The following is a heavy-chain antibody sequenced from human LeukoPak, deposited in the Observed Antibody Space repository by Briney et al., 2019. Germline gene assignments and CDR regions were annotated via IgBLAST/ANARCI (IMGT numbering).Heavy chain of an antibody. Sequence: PGGSLRLSCAASGFTFDDYAMHWVRQVPGKGLEWVSCISSSGSYIYYADSVKGRFTISRDNAKNSLYLQMSSLRAEDTAVYYCARGEDYSDSSGYYYGHDYWGQGTLVTVSS. D-gene: IGHD3-22*01. CDR2: ISSSGSYI. V-gene: IGHV3-21*01. CDR3: ARGEDYSDSSGYYYGHDY. CDR1: GFTFDDYA. J-gene: IGHJ4*02.